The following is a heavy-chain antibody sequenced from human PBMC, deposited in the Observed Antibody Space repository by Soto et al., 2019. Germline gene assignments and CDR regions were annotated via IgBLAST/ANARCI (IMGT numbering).Heavy chain of an antibody. J-gene: IGHJ4*02. V-gene: IGHV3-23*01. D-gene: IGHD2-8*01. CDR3: ARDIVLMVYAITYY. CDR2: ISGSGGST. CDR1: GFTFSSYA. Sequence: GGSLRLSCAASGFTFSSYAMSWVRQAPGKGLEWVSAISGSGGSTYYADSVKGRFTISRDNSKNTLYLQMNSLRAEDTAVYYCARDIVLMVYAITYYWGQGTLVTVS.